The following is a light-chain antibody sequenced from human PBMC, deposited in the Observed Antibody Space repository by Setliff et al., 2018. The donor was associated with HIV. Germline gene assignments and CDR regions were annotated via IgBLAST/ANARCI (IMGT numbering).Light chain of an antibody. CDR3: SSFGSSNTHV. Sequence: QSALAQPASVSGSPGQSITISCTGTSNDVGGYNYVCWYQQHPGKAPKLMIYEVTNRPSGVSYRFSGSKSGNTASLTISGPQAEDEADYYCSSFGSSNTHVFGTGTKVTVL. J-gene: IGLJ1*01. CDR2: EVT. CDR1: SNDVGGYNY. V-gene: IGLV2-14*01.